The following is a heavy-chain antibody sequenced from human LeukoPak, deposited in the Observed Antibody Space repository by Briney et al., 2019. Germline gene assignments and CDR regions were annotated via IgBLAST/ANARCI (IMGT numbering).Heavy chain of an antibody. CDR1: GYTFTSYG. D-gene: IGHD3-22*01. CDR2: ISAYNGNT. V-gene: IGHV1-18*01. Sequence: SVKVSCKASGYTFTSYGISWVRQAPGQGLEWMGWISAYNGNTNYAQKLQGRVTMTTDTSTSTAYMELRSLRSDDTAVYYCARVMYYDSSGYPPFDYWGQGTLVTVSS. CDR3: ARVMYYDSSGYPPFDY. J-gene: IGHJ4*02.